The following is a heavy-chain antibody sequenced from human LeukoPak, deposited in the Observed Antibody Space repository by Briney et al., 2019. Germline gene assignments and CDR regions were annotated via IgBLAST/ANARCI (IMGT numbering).Heavy chain of an antibody. CDR2: IKSKTDGGTT. D-gene: IGHD1-26*01. J-gene: IGHJ4*02. CDR1: GFTFSNAW. Sequence: GGSLRLSCAASGFTFSNAWMSWVRQAPGKGLEWVGRIKSKTDGGTTDYAAPVKGRFTISRDDSKTTLYLQMDSLKTEDTAVYYCTTNVIVGAATFDYWGQGALVTVSS. V-gene: IGHV3-15*01. CDR3: TTNVIVGAATFDY.